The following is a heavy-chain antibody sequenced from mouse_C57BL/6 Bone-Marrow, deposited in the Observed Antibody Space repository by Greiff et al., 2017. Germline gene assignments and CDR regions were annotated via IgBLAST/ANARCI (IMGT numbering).Heavy chain of an antibody. D-gene: IGHD2-3*01. CDR2: IDPENGDT. J-gene: IGHJ1*03. V-gene: IGHV14-4*01. CDR1: GFNIKDDY. CDR3: TTGYYPYWYVDV. Sequence: EVQLQQSGAELVRPGASVKLSCTASGFNIKDDYMHWVKQRPEQGLEWIGWIDPENGDTEYASKFQGKATITADTSSNTAYLQLSSLTSEDTAVYYCTTGYYPYWYVDVWGTGTTVTVSS.